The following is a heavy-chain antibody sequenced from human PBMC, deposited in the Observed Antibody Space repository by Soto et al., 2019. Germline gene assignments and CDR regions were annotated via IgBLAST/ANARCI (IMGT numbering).Heavy chain of an antibody. J-gene: IGHJ5*02. CDR2: IIPIIGII. CDR3: AGDPDSHYNDSHASSYP. CDR1: GGTFSTYT. D-gene: IGHD4-4*01. Sequence: QVQLVQSGAEVKKPGSSVKVSCKASGGTFSTYTITWVRQAPGQGLEWMGRIIPIIGIINYAQKFQGRVTISADKLPGPAYMELTGLRSDDTAVYYCAGDPDSHYNDSHASSYPWGQGTLVTVSS. V-gene: IGHV1-69*08.